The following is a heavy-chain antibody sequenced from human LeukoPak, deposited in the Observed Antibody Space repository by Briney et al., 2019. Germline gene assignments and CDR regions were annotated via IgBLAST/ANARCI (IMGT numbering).Heavy chain of an antibody. J-gene: IGHJ3*02. CDR1: GYRFTSYW. CDR2: IYPGDSDT. CDR3: ARSHCSSTSCYPRNAFDI. V-gene: IGHV5-51*01. Sequence: GESLKISCKGSGYRFTSYWIGWVRQMPGKGLEWMGIIYPGDSDTRYSPSFQGQVTISADKSISTAYLQWSSLKASDTAMYYCARSHCSSTSCYPRNAFDIWGQGTMVTVSS. D-gene: IGHD2-2*01.